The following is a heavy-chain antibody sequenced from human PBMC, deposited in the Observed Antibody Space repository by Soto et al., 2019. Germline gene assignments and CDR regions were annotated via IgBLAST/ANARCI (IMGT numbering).Heavy chain of an antibody. D-gene: IGHD3-22*01. Sequence: GGSLRLSCAASGITLSSYGMHWVRQAPGKGLEWVALITYDGSYKYYADSVKGRFTISRDNSKNTLYLQMNSLRAEDTAVYYCANGLTSSYYDSSGYLDYYLDCWGQGTLVTVSS. CDR1: GITLSSYG. CDR3: ANGLTSSYYDSSGYLDYYLDC. CDR2: ITYDGSYK. J-gene: IGHJ4*02. V-gene: IGHV3-30*18.